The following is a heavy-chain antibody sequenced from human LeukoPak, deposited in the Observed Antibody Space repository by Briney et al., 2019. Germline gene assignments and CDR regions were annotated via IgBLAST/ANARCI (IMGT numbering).Heavy chain of an antibody. D-gene: IGHD3-16*02. V-gene: IGHV3-33*06. CDR3: AKSLYGGCDY. CDR1: GFTFSSYG. CDR2: IWYDGSNK. Sequence: GGSLRLSCAASGFTFSSYGMHWVRQAPGKGLEWVAVIWYDGSNKYYADSVKGRFTIFRDNSKNTVYLQMNSLRVEDTAVYYCAKSLYGGCDYWGQGTVVTVSS. J-gene: IGHJ4*02.